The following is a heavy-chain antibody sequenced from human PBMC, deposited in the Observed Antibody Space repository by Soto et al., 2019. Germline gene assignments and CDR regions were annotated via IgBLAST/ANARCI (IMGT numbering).Heavy chain of an antibody. CDR1: GFTFGSYW. CDR3: IQQKSYWYLDL. Sequence: PGGSLRLSCAASGFTFGSYWMSWVRQAPGKGLEGVANIKQDGSEKYYVDSVKGRFTISRDNAKNSLDLQMKSLRAEDTAVYYWIQQKSYWYLDLCGRGTLGTVSS. J-gene: IGHJ2*01. CDR2: IKQDGSEK. V-gene: IGHV3-7*03. D-gene: IGHD5-18*01.